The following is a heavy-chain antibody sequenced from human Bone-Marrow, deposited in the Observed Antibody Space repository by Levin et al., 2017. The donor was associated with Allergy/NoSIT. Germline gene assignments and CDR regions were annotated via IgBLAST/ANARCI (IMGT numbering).Heavy chain of an antibody. V-gene: IGHV5-51*01. CDR2: IYPGDSDT. CDR1: GYSFSSYW. D-gene: IGHD6-19*01. CDR3: ARLRIDSSGWYKNDY. Sequence: PGGSLRLSCKGSGYSFSSYWIAWVRQMPGKGLQWMGIIYPGDSDTRYSPSFQGQVTISADKSISTAYLQWSSLKASDTAMYYCARLRIDSSGWYKNDYWGQGTLVTVSS. J-gene: IGHJ4*02.